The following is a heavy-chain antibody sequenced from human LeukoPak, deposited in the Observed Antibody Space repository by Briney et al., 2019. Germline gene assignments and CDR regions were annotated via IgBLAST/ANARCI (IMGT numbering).Heavy chain of an antibody. CDR2: MNPNSGNT. CDR3: AREYSSSSAYYYYYMDV. V-gene: IGHV1-8*01. J-gene: IGHJ6*03. Sequence: GASVKVSCKASGYTFTSYDINWVRQATGQGLEWMGWMNPNSGNTGYAQKFQGRVTMTRDMSTSTVYMELSSLRSEDTAVYYCAREYSSSSAYYYYYMDVWGKGTTVTVSS. CDR1: GYTFTSYD. D-gene: IGHD6-6*01.